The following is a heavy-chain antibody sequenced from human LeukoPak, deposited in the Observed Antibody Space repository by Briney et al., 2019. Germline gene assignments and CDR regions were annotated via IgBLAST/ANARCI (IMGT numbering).Heavy chain of an antibody. CDR2: ISSSSSYI. CDR3: ARGGPYSYGQGYYFDY. V-gene: IGHV3-21*01. CDR1: GLTVSSNY. J-gene: IGHJ4*02. D-gene: IGHD5-18*01. Sequence: GGSLRLSCAASGLTVSSNYMSWVRQAPGKGLEWVSSISSSSSYIYYADSVKGRFTISRDNAKNSLYLQMNSLRAEDTAVYYCARGGPYSYGQGYYFDYWGQGTLVTVSS.